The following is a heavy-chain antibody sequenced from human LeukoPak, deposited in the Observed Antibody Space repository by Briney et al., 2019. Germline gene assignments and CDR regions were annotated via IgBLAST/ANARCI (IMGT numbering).Heavy chain of an antibody. D-gene: IGHD5-18*01. J-gene: IGHJ5*02. Sequence: GGSLRLSCAASGFTFSNYGMSWVRQAPGKGLEWVSGISGSGGSTYYADSVKGRFTISRDNSKNTLFLQMNSLRAEDRAVYYCAKARRIQLWLSWGQGTLVTVSS. CDR2: ISGSGGST. CDR1: GFTFSNYG. CDR3: AKARRIQLWLS. V-gene: IGHV3-23*01.